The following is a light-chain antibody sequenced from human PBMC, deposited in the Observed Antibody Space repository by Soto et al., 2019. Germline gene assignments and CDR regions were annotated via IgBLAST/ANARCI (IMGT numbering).Light chain of an antibody. Sequence: QSALTQPPSVSAAPGQMVTISCSGSTSNIGNNYVSWYQQLPGTAPKLLIYDNNKRPSGIPDRFSGSKSGTSATLGITGLQTGDEADYYCGTWDSNLSGVVFGGGTKVTVL. J-gene: IGLJ2*01. CDR2: DNN. CDR1: TSNIGNNY. CDR3: GTWDSNLSGVV. V-gene: IGLV1-51*01.